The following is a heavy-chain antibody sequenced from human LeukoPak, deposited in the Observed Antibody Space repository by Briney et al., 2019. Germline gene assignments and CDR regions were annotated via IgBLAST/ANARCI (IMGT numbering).Heavy chain of an antibody. D-gene: IGHD6-19*01. J-gene: IGHJ5*02. CDR1: GFTFSSYG. V-gene: IGHV3-30*18. Sequence: GGSLRLSCAASGFTFSSYGMHWVRQAPGKGLEWVAVISYDGSNKYYADSVKGRFTISRDNSKNTLYLQMNSLRAEDTAVYYCAKDRTGAVAGPGWFDPWGQGTLVTVSS. CDR2: ISYDGSNK. CDR3: AKDRTGAVAGPGWFDP.